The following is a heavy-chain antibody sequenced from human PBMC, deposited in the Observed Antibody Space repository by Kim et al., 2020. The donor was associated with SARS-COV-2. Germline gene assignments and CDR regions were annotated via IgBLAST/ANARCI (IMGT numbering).Heavy chain of an antibody. CDR1: GYSFTSYW. CDR3: ARRGGGYYYGSGFPWWFDP. V-gene: IGHV5-51*01. D-gene: IGHD3-10*01. J-gene: IGHJ5*02. CDR2: IYPGDSDT. Sequence: GESLKISCKGSGYSFTSYWIGWVRQMPGKGLEWMGIIYPGDSDTRYSPSFQGQVTISADKSISTAYLQWSSLKASDTAMYYCARRGGGYYYGSGFPWWFDPWGQGTLVTVSS.